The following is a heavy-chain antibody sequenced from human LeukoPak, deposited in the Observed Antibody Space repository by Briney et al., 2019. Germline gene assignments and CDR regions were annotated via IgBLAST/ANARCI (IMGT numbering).Heavy chain of an antibody. CDR2: INHSGST. D-gene: IGHD3-3*01. CDR1: GGSISSSYY. V-gene: IGHV4-4*02. J-gene: IGHJ5*02. Sequence: SGTLSLTCAVSGGSISSSYYCSWIRRPPGKGLEWIGEINHSGSTNYNPSLKSRVTISVDTSKNQFSLKLSSVTAADTAVYYCARGGIRFLEWLQTRNWFDPWGQGTLVTVSS. CDR3: ARGGIRFLEWLQTRNWFDP.